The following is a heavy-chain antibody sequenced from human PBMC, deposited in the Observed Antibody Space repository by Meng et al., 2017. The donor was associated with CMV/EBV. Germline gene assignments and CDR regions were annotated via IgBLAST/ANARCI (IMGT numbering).Heavy chain of an antibody. Sequence: GGSLRPSCAASGSTFRNAWMSWARQAPGKGLEWVGRIKSKTDGGTTDYAAPVKGRFAISRDDSKNTLYLQMNSLKTENTAVYYCTTEGGVLRYFDWPGGDAFDIWGQGTMVTVSS. CDR3: TTEGGVLRYFDWPGGDAFDI. CDR1: GSTFRNAW. CDR2: IKSKTDGGTT. V-gene: IGHV3-15*01. J-gene: IGHJ3*02. D-gene: IGHD3-9*01.